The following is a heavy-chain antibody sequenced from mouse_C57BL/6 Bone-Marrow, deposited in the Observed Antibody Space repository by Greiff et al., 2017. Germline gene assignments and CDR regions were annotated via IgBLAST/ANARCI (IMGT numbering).Heavy chain of an antibody. J-gene: IGHJ2*01. CDR3: ARSSYGSSLFDY. CDR1: GFTFTDYY. Sequence: EVQGVESGGGLVQPGGSLSLSCAASGFTFTDYYMSWVRQPPGTALEWLGFIRNKANGYTTEYSASVKGRFTISRDNSQSILYLQMNALRAEDSATYYCARSSYGSSLFDYWGQGTTLTVSS. V-gene: IGHV7-3*01. CDR2: IRNKANGYTT. D-gene: IGHD1-1*01.